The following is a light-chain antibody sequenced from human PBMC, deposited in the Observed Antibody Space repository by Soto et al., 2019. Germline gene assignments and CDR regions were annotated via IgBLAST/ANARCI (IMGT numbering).Light chain of an antibody. J-gene: IGKJ2*01. CDR3: QQYGSSSYT. V-gene: IGKV3-20*01. CDR1: QSVSSSY. Sequence: EIVLTQSPGTLSLSPGERATLSCRASQSVSSSYLAWYQQKPGQAPRLLIYDASSRATGIPDRFNGSGSGTDFPLTISRLEPEDFAVYYCQQYGSSSYTFGQGTKLEIK. CDR2: DAS.